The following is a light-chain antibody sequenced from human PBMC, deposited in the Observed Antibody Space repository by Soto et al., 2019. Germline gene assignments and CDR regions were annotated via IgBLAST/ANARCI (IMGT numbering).Light chain of an antibody. CDR2: AAS. CDR3: QQLNSYPLT. Sequence: IQLTQSPSSLSASVGDRVTITCRASQGISSYLVWYQQKPGRAPKLLIYAASTLQSGVPSRFSGSGSGTDFTLTISSLQPEDFATYYCQQLNSYPLTVGGGTKVDIK. V-gene: IGKV1-9*01. CDR1: QGISSY. J-gene: IGKJ4*01.